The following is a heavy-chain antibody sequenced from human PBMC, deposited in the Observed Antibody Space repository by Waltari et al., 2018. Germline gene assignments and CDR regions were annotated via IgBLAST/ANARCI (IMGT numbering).Heavy chain of an antibody. CDR3: TRGSTTAARCMDS. CDR2: ILYDENNT. J-gene: IGHJ4*02. V-gene: IGHV3-30*01. Sequence: QVQLVESGGGVVQPGRSLRLSCAASGFTFSTYTMHWVRQAPGKGLKWVALILYDENNTYNADSVKGRFTICRDNSNNTLYLQMNSLRPDDRAVYYCTRGSTTAARCMDSWGQGTLVTVSS. CDR1: GFTFSTYT. D-gene: IGHD6-6*01.